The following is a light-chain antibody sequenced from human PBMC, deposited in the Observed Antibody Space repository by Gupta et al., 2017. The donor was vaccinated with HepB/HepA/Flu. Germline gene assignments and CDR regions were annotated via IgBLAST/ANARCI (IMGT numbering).Light chain of an antibody. CDR1: QRLFNYRNF. CDR3: QQYFDTPIT. CDR2: WAS. V-gene: IGKV4-1*01. Sequence: DIVMTQSPDSLAVSLGERATINCKSRQRLFNYRNFLAWYQQKPGHPPKLLISWASTRESGVPDRFSGSGSGTDLTLTITGLQAEDVAVYYCQQYFDTPITFGQGTRLEIK. J-gene: IGKJ5*01.